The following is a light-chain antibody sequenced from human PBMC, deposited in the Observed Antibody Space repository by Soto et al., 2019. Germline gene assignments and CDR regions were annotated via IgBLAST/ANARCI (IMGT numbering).Light chain of an antibody. J-gene: IGKJ1*01. Sequence: DIVLTQSPGTLSLSRGERATLSCRASQSVGSIYLAWYQQKPGQAPRLLIHGASNRASGIPDRFSGSGSGTDFTLTISRLEPADFAVYFCHQYGGSLRTFGQGTKVDIK. CDR3: HQYGGSLRT. CDR2: GAS. CDR1: QSVGSIY. V-gene: IGKV3-20*01.